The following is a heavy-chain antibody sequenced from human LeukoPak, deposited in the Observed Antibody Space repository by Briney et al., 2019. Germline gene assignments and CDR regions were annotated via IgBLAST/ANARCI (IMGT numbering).Heavy chain of an antibody. Sequence: DSVTVSCKASGYTFTSYDINWVRQATGQGLEWMGWMNPNSGNTGYAQKFQGRVTMTRNTSISTAYMELSSLRSEDTAVYYCARAGSSGYYRDFDYWGQGTLVTVSS. CDR1: GYTFTSYD. J-gene: IGHJ4*02. CDR3: ARAGSSGYYRDFDY. CDR2: MNPNSGNT. V-gene: IGHV1-8*01. D-gene: IGHD3-22*01.